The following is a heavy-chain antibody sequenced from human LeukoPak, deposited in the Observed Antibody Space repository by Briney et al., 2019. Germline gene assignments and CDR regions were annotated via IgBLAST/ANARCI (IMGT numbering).Heavy chain of an antibody. Sequence: ASVRVSCMASGYTFTDYYMHWVRQVPGQGLEWMGWINTNSGDTNYAQKFQGRVTMTRDTSISTAYMELSRLRSDDTAVYYCASLGGKDVLSVVDYWGQGTLVTVSS. D-gene: IGHD4-23*01. CDR3: ASLGGKDVLSVVDY. CDR1: GYTFTDYY. CDR2: INTNSGDT. J-gene: IGHJ4*02. V-gene: IGHV1-2*02.